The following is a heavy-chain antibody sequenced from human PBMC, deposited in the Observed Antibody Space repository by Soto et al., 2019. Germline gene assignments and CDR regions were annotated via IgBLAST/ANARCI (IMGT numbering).Heavy chain of an antibody. D-gene: IGHD5-18*01. CDR3: AREGGYSYGNAFDI. CDR2: IWYDGSNK. CDR1: GFTFSSYG. V-gene: IGHV3-33*01. J-gene: IGHJ3*02. Sequence: QVQLVESGGGVVQPGRSLRLSCAASGFTFSSYGMHWVRQAPGKGLEWVAVIWYDGSNKYYADSVKGRFTISGDNSKNTLYLQMNSLRAEDTAVYYCAREGGYSYGNAFDIWGQGTMVTVSS.